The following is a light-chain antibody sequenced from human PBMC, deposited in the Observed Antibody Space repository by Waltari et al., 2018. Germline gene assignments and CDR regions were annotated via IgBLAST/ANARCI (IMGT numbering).Light chain of an antibody. CDR2: GAS. Sequence: IVLTQSPDTLSLSPGQRANLSCRASQTINNNFLVWYQQKPGQAHRLLIHGASSRATGFPDRFSVSGSGTDFTLTISRLEPEDVAVYYCQQYDGSILTFGGGTKGEI. V-gene: IGKV3-20*01. J-gene: IGKJ4*01. CDR1: QTINNNF. CDR3: QQYDGSILT.